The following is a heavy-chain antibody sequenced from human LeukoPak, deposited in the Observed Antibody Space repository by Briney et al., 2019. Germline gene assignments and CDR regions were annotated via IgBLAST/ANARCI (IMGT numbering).Heavy chain of an antibody. CDR3: TRPNPYCGGDCHTNYYYYMDV. D-gene: IGHD2-21*02. Sequence: GGSLRLSCAASGFTFSGSAMHWVRQASGKGLEWVGRIRSKANSCATAYAASVKGRFTISRDDSKNTAYLQMNSLKTEDTAVYYCTRPNPYCGGDCHTNYYYYMDVWGKGTTVTVSS. J-gene: IGHJ6*03. CDR2: IRSKANSCAT. V-gene: IGHV3-73*01. CDR1: GFTFSGSA.